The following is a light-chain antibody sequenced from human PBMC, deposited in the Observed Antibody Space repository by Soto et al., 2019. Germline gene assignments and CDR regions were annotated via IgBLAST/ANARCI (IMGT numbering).Light chain of an antibody. J-gene: IGKJ5*01. V-gene: IGKV1-9*01. CDR2: DVS. CDR3: QQLKSYPIT. Sequence: DIQLTQSPSFLSASVRDRVTITCRASQVINSDLAWYQQKAGKAPKLLIYDVSSLQRGVPLRFSGRGSGTECTLTISSLQPEDFATYYCQQLKSYPITFGQGTRLEIK. CDR1: QVINSD.